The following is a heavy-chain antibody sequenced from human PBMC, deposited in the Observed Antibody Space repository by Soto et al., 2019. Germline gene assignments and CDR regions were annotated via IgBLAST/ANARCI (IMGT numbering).Heavy chain of an antibody. CDR3: ARVSKYCSGASCYIDY. J-gene: IGHJ4*02. D-gene: IGHD2-15*01. CDR2: ISSSSSFT. CDR1: GLTFRDHF. V-gene: IGHV3-11*06. Sequence: QVQLVESGGGLVKPGGSLRLSCAASGLTFRDHFMSWIRQPPGKGLEWVSYISSSSSFTKHADSVKGRFTISRDNAKNSLYLQMNSLRAEDTAVYYCARVSKYCSGASCYIDYWGQGTLVTVSS.